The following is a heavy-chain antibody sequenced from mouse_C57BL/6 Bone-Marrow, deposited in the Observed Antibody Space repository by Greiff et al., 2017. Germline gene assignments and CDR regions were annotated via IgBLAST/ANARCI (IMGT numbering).Heavy chain of an antibody. CDR1: GFTFSSYG. CDR2: ISSGGSYT. CDR3: ARMMVAWFAY. V-gene: IGHV5-6*01. J-gene: IGHJ3*01. Sequence: EVKVVESGGDLVKPGGSLKLSCAASGFTFSSYGMSWVRQTPDKRLEWVATISSGGSYTYYPDSVKGRFTISRDNAKNTQYLQMNSLKSEDTAMYYCARMMVAWFAYWGQGTLVTVSA. D-gene: IGHD2-3*01.